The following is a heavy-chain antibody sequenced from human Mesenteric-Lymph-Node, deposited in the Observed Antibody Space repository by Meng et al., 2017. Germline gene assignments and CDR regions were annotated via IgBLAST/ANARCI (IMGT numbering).Heavy chain of an antibody. D-gene: IGHD5-18*01. J-gene: IGHJ4*02. CDR3: ARDPDSAMCENRSS. CDR1: GYSFNSYD. V-gene: IGHV7-4-1*01. Sequence: QAPLKQSGSTVKKPRPSVKVSCNSSGYSFNSYDVNVVWQGQAPGIELVGLVHIYTGNQKNDKAFTERFVFTLNTSVKKAYLQICSIMDADNAVYYCARDPDSAMCENRSSWGQGTLVTVSS. CDR2: VHIYTGNQ.